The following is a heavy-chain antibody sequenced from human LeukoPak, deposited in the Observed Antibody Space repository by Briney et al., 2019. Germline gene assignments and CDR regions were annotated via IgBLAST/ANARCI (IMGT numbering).Heavy chain of an antibody. V-gene: IGHV4-39*01. Sequence: KPSETLSLTCTVSGGTISSSSYYWGWIRQPPGKGLEWIGSIYYSGTTYYNPSLKSRVTISVDTSKSQFSLRLTSVTAADTAVYYCARHVRFLEWLSSYYFDYWGQGTQVTVSS. CDR1: GGTISSSSYY. CDR2: IYYSGTT. J-gene: IGHJ4*02. D-gene: IGHD3-3*01. CDR3: ARHVRFLEWLSSYYFDY.